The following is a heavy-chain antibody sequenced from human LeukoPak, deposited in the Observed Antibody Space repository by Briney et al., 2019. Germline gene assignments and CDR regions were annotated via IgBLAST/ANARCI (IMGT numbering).Heavy chain of an antibody. CDR1: GYTFTSYG. J-gene: IGHJ3*02. V-gene: IGHV1-69*13. CDR3: ARAVEWLQSPDAFDI. D-gene: IGHD5-24*01. CDR2: IIPIFGTA. Sequence: GASVKVSCKASGYTFTSYGISWVRQAPGQGLEWMGGIIPIFGTANYAQKFQGRVTITADESTSTAYMELSSLRSEDTAVYYCARAVEWLQSPDAFDIWGQGTMVTVSS.